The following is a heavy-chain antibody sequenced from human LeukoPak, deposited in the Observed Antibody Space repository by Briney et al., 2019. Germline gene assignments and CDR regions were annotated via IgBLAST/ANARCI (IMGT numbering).Heavy chain of an antibody. CDR1: GFTFSNYG. V-gene: IGHV3-33*06. Sequence: GRSLRLSCAASGFTFSNYGMHWVRQAPGKGLEWVAVIWYDGSNKYYADSVKGRFTISRDNSKNTLYLQMNSLRAEDTAMYYCAKYDNSGRAGGYWGQRTLVTVSS. CDR2: IWYDGSNK. CDR3: AKYDNSGRAGGY. J-gene: IGHJ4*02. D-gene: IGHD3-22*01.